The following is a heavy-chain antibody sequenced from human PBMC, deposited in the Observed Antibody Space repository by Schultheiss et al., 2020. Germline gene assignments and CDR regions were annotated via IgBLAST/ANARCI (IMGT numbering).Heavy chain of an antibody. Sequence: SVKVSCKASGGTFSSYAISWVRQAPGQGLEWMGGIIPIFGTANYAQKFQGRVTITADESTSTAYMELSSLRSEDTAVYYCVSSGWSEGNYYGMDVWGQGTTVTAP. CDR3: VSSGWSEGNYYGMDV. D-gene: IGHD6-19*01. J-gene: IGHJ6*02. CDR1: GGTFSSYA. V-gene: IGHV1-69*13. CDR2: IIPIFGTA.